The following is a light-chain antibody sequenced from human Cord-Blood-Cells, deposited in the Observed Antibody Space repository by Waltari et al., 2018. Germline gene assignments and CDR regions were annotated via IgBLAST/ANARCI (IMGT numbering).Light chain of an antibody. CDR2: DVS. V-gene: IGLV2-11*01. CDR3: CSYAGSYTLV. CDR1: SSDVGGYNY. J-gene: IGLJ2*01. Sequence: QSALTQPRSLSGSPGQSVTISCTGTSSDVGGYNYVSWYQQHPGKAPKLMIYDVSKRPSGVPDRCSGSKSGDTASLTISGLQAEDEAEYYCCSYAGSYTLVFGGGTKLTVL.